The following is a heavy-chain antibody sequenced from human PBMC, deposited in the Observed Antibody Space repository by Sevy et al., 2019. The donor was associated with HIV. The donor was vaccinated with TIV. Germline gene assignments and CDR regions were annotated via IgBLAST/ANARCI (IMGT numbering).Heavy chain of an antibody. J-gene: IGHJ4*02. CDR1: GYSISSGYY. D-gene: IGHD3-22*01. CDR2: IYHSGST. V-gene: IGHV4-38-2*02. Sequence: SETLSLTCTVSGYSISSGYYWGWIRQPPWKGMEWIGSIYHSGSTYYNPSLKSRVTISVDTSKNQFSLKLSSVTAADTTVYYCARNVVVITSAFDYWGQGTLITVSS. CDR3: ARNVVVITSAFDY.